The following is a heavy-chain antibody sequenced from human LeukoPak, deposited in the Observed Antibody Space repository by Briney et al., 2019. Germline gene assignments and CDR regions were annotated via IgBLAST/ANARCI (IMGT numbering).Heavy chain of an antibody. D-gene: IGHD6-13*01. J-gene: IGHJ4*02. Sequence: GGSLRLSSTASGFTFGDFAMSWVRQAPGKGLEWVGFIRSKAYGGTTDYAASVKGRFTISRDDSKSITYLQMNSLKTEDTAVYYCTRGFSSWPYYFDYWGQGTLVTVSS. CDR2: IRSKAYGGTT. CDR1: GFTFGDFA. CDR3: TRGFSSWPYYFDY. V-gene: IGHV3-49*04.